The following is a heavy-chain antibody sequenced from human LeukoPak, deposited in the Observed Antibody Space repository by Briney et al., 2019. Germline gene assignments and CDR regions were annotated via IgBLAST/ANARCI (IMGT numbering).Heavy chain of an antibody. V-gene: IGHV1-2*02. D-gene: IGHD6-13*01. J-gene: IGHJ4*02. Sequence: APAKPSCKASGYTFTGYYMHWVRQSPGQGLEWMGWINPNSGGTSYAQKLQGRRTQSRDTSISTAYMELSRRRSDDTAVYYCARYILNSSSWLFRFHYCGQGTLIADSS. CDR1: GYTFTGYY. CDR2: INPNSGGT. CDR3: ARYILNSSSWLFRFHY.